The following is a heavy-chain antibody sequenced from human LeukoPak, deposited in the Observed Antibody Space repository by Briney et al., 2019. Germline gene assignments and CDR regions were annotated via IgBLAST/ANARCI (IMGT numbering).Heavy chain of an antibody. J-gene: IGHJ4*02. D-gene: IGHD2-21*02. V-gene: IGHV3-23*01. CDR2: IKGGGGDP. Sequence: GGSLRLSCAASGSIFSTYAMGWVRQAPGKGLEGVSSIKGGGGDPFYADSVKGRFTISRDNSKNTLFLQLNSLRAEDSAVYYCAKGGHDFNPFYWWGQGTLVTVSS. CDR3: AKGGHDFNPFYW. CDR1: GSIFSTYA.